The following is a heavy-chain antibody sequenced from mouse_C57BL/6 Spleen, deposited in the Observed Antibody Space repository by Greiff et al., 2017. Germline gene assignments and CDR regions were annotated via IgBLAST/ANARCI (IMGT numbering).Heavy chain of an antibody. CDR1: GYTFTSYW. Sequence: QVQLQQPGAELVKPGASVKLSCKASGYTFTSYWRHGVKQRPGQGLEWIGMIHPNSGSTNYNEKFKSKATLTVDKSSSTAYMQLSSLTSEDSAVYYCARPYDERPWFAYWGQGTLVTVSA. CDR3: ARPYDERPWFAY. J-gene: IGHJ3*01. V-gene: IGHV1-64*01. CDR2: IHPNSGST. D-gene: IGHD2-12*01.